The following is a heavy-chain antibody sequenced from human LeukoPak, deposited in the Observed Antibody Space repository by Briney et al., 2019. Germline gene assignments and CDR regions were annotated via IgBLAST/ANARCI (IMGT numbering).Heavy chain of an antibody. D-gene: IGHD5-12*01. V-gene: IGHV3-21*01. CDR2: ISYTGTYI. J-gene: IGHJ6*02. CDR3: ARDLYSGYDLSYYCGMDV. Sequence: GGSLRLSCAASAFSLNAYNMNWVRQAPGKGLEWVSSISYTGTYIYYADSVKGRFTISRDNAKNSLYLQMNSLRAEDTAVYYCARDLYSGYDLSYYCGMDVWGQGTTVTVSS. CDR1: AFSLNAYN.